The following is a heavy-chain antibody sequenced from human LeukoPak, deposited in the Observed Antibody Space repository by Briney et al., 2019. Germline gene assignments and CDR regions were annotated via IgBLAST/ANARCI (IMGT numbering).Heavy chain of an antibody. CDR2: IIPIFGTA. CDR3: ARQFGAAVAHYYYYGMDV. D-gene: IGHD6-19*01. Sequence: ASVKVSCKASGGTFSSYAISWVRQAPGQGLEWMGGIIPIFGTANYAQKFQGRVTITADESTSTAYMELSSLRSEDTAVYYCARQFGAAVAHYYYYGMDVWGQGTTVTVSS. CDR1: GGTFSSYA. J-gene: IGHJ6*02. V-gene: IGHV1-69*13.